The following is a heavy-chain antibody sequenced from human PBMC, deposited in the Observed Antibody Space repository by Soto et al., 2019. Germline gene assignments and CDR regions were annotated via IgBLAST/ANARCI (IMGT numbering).Heavy chain of an antibody. V-gene: IGHV3-30*18. CDR3: AKCTHVDIVATLPGQAFDI. CDR1: GFTFSSYG. J-gene: IGHJ3*02. D-gene: IGHD5-12*01. CDR2: ISYDGSNK. Sequence: VQLVESGGGVVQPGRSLRLSCAASGFTFSSYGMHWVRQAPGKGLEWVAVISYDGSNKYYADSVKGRFTISRDNSKNTLYLQMNSLRAEDTAVYYCAKCTHVDIVATLPGQAFDIWGQGTMVTVSS.